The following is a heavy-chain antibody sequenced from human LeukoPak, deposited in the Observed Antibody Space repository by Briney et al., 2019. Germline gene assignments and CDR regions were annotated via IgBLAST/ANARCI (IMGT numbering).Heavy chain of an antibody. J-gene: IGHJ4*02. Sequence: PGRSLRLSCAASGFTFSSYGMHWVRQAPGKGLEWVAVISYDGSNKYYADSVKGRFTISRDNAKNSLYLQMNSLRAEDTALYYCARNGYIRSSSFFDHWGQGTLVTVSS. CDR3: ARNGYIRSSSFFDH. CDR1: GFTFSSYG. CDR2: ISYDGSNK. V-gene: IGHV3-30*03. D-gene: IGHD5-24*01.